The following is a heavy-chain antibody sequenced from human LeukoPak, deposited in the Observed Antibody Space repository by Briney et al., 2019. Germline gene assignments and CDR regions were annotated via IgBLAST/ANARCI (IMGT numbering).Heavy chain of an antibody. CDR1: GFTFSTYW. Sequence: GGSLRLSCAASGFTFSTYWMSWVRQAPGKGLEWVANIKEDGSEKYYVDSVKGRFTISRDNSKNTLYVQMNSLRAEDTAVYYCARVWGDTAMVTLDYWGQGTLVTVSS. CDR3: ARVWGDTAMVTLDY. CDR2: IKEDGSEK. V-gene: IGHV3-7*03. D-gene: IGHD5-18*01. J-gene: IGHJ4*02.